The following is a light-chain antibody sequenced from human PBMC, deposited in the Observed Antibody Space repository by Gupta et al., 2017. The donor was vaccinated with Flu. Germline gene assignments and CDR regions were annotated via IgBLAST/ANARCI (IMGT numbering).Light chain of an antibody. Sequence: DIQLTQAPSSLSASVGDRVTITCRAGQGISGWLAWYQHQPGKSPKALIYGASTLQRGVPSRFSGGGSGIDCTLTISSLQPEDFATYFCQQYNTYPFAFGQGTRLEIK. J-gene: IGKJ5*01. CDR3: QQYNTYPFA. CDR2: GAS. V-gene: IGKV1D-16*01. CDR1: QGISGW.